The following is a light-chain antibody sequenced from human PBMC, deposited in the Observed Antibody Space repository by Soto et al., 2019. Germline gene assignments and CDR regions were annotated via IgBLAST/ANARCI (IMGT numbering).Light chain of an antibody. CDR2: KDR. J-gene: IGLJ2*01. CDR3: QSSGNTALHPVL. Sequence: SYELTQPPSVSGSPGQSGRITCSGEALPKQFAYWYQQKPGQAPILVMYKDRQRPSGIPERFSACSSGTTATLIISGVQAEDDAGHYCQSSGNTALHPVLFGGGTKLTVL. V-gene: IGLV3-25*02. CDR1: ALPKQF.